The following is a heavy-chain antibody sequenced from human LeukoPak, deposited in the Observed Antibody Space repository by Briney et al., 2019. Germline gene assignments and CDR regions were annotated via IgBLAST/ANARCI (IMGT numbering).Heavy chain of an antibody. CDR2: IYPDDSDT. V-gene: IGHV5-51*01. D-gene: IGHD2-15*01. Sequence: GESLKISCKGSGFSFTNYWIGWARQMPGKGQEWMGIIYPDDSDTRYSPSFQGQVTISADNSISTAYLQWSSLKASDTAVYYCARRYCSGGSCYANFDYWGQGTLVTVSS. CDR3: ARRYCSGGSCYANFDY. J-gene: IGHJ4*02. CDR1: GFSFTNYW.